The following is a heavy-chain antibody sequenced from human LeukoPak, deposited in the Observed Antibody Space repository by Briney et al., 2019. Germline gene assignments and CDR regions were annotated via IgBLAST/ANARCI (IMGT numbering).Heavy chain of an antibody. D-gene: IGHD2-15*01. CDR1: GFTFSTYW. J-gene: IGHJ6*02. CDR3: AMRPADCSSSSCPTINRYYYGMDV. V-gene: IGHV3-23*01. Sequence: PGGSLRLSCAASGFTFSTYWMSWVRQAPGKGLEWVSAISGNGGSTYYADSVKGRFTISRDNSKNTLHLQLNSLRDEDTAMYYCAMRPADCSSSSCPTINRYYYGMDVWGQGTTVIVSS. CDR2: ISGNGGST.